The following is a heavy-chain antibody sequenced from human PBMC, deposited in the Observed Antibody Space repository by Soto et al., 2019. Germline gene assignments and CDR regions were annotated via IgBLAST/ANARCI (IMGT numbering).Heavy chain of an antibody. Sequence: QVQLQQWGAGLLKPSETLSLTCAVYGGSFSGYYWSWIRQPPGKGLEWIGEINNSGSANYNPSLESRLTISVATSQNPFSLEVRSVPAADTAVYYCARAKGYGANSWLDSWGQGNLVTVSS. D-gene: IGHD4-17*01. CDR3: ARAKGYGANSWLDS. CDR1: GGSFSGYY. J-gene: IGHJ5*01. V-gene: IGHV4-34*01. CDR2: INNSGSA.